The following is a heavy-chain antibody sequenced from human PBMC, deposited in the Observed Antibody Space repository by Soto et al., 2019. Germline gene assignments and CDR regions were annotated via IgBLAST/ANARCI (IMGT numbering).Heavy chain of an antibody. D-gene: IGHD5-12*01. J-gene: IGHJ6*02. V-gene: IGHV4-4*07. CDR2: LSTSGSA. CDR3: ARGGEYTGFYGMDV. CDR1: CGSISSYY. Sequence: SETLSLTCTVSCGSISSYYWNWIRQPAGKGLEWIGRLSTSGSANYNPSLKSRVTMSVDTSTTQLSLKLNSVTAADTAVYYCARGGEYTGFYGMDVWGQGTTVTVSS.